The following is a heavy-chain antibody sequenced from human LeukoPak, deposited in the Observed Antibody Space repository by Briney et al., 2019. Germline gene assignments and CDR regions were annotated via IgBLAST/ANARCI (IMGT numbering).Heavy chain of an antibody. D-gene: IGHD6-19*01. Sequence: GESLKISCKGSGYSFTSYWIGWVRQMPGKGLEWMGIIYPGDSDTRYSPSFQGQVTISADKSISTAYLQWSSPKASDTAMYYCARLDSSGWYWLPPDYWGQGTLVTVSS. CDR3: ARLDSSGWYWLPPDY. J-gene: IGHJ4*02. CDR2: IYPGDSDT. CDR1: GYSFTSYW. V-gene: IGHV5-51*01.